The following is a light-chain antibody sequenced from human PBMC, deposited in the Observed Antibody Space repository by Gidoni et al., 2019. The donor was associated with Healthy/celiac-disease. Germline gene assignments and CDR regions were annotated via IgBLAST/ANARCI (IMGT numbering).Light chain of an antibody. J-gene: IGLJ2*01. Sequence: QSVLTQPPSVSGAPGQRVTISRTGSSSNIGAGYAVHWYQPLPGTAPKLLIYGNSNRPSGVPDRFSGSKSGTSASLAITGLQAEDEADYYCQSYDSSLSGSRVFGGGTKLTV. V-gene: IGLV1-40*01. CDR3: QSYDSSLSGSRV. CDR1: SSNIGAGYA. CDR2: GNS.